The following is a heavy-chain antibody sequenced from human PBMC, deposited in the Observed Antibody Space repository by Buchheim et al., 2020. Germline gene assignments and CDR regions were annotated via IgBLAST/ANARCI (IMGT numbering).Heavy chain of an antibody. CDR2: IFYSGST. V-gene: IGHV4-61*01. D-gene: IGHD2-2*01. J-gene: IGHJ6*03. Sequence: QVQLQELGPGLVKPSETLSLTCNVSSGSVRTGSHYWSWIRQSPGKGLEWIGYIFYSGSTNYNPSLKGRAILSIDASKNQFSLKLTSVTAADTAVYYCARIVVIWSHMDVWGRGTT. CDR1: SGSVRTGSHY. CDR3: ARIVVIWSHMDV.